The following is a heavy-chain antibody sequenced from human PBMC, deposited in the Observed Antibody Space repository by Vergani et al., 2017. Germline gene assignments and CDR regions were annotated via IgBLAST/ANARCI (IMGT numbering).Heavy chain of an antibody. CDR3: AREGEVGATIRFGMDV. CDR1: GFTFSSYA. D-gene: IGHD1-26*01. J-gene: IGHJ6*02. Sequence: QVQLVESGGGVVQPGRSLRLSCAASGFTFSSYAMHWVRQAPGKGLEWVAVISYDGSNKYYADSVKGRFTISRDNSKNTLYLQMNSLRAEDTAVYYCAREGEVGATIRFGMDVWGQGP. V-gene: IGHV3-30-3*01. CDR2: ISYDGSNK.